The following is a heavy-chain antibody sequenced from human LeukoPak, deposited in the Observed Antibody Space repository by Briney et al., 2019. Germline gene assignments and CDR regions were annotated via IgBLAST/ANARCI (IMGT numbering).Heavy chain of an antibody. D-gene: IGHD5-24*01. V-gene: IGHV3-21*06. CDR1: GFTFSDYS. CDR3: ARFRRDGSNYNDY. J-gene: IGHJ4*02. Sequence: GGPLRLSCAASGFTFSDYSINWVRQAPGKGLEWVSSISSRSTYVFYADSVKGRFAISRDNAKNSMYLQMNGLRAEDTAVYYCARFRRDGSNYNDYWGQGTLVTVSS. CDR2: ISSRSTYV.